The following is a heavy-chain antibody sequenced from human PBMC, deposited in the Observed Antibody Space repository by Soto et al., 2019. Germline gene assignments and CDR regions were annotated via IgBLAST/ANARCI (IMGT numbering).Heavy chain of an antibody. CDR2: IYSGGTT. J-gene: IGHJ5*02. D-gene: IGHD3-22*01. CDR1: GFTVSSNY. Sequence: EVQLVESGGGLVQPGGSLRLSCAASGFTVSSNYMSWVRQAPGKGLEWVSVIYSGGTTYYADSVKGRFTISRDNSKNTLYRQMNSLRAEDTAVYYCARQGDSSDYRGWFDPWGQGTLVTVSS. V-gene: IGHV3-66*04. CDR3: ARQGDSSDYRGWFDP.